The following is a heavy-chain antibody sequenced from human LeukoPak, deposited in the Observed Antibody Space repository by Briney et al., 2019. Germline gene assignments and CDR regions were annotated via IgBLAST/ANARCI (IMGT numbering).Heavy chain of an antibody. Sequence: SETLSLTCTVSGGSISSYYWSWIRQPAGKGLEWIGRIYTSGSTNYNPSLKSRVTMSVDTSKNQFSLKLSSVTAADTAVYYCARGPLVGATTYAFDIWGQGTMVTVSS. D-gene: IGHD1-26*01. J-gene: IGHJ3*02. CDR3: ARGPLVGATTYAFDI. CDR1: GGSISSYY. CDR2: IYTSGST. V-gene: IGHV4-4*07.